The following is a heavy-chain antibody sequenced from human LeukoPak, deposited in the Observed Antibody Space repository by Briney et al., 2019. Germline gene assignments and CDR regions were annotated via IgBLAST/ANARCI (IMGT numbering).Heavy chain of an antibody. D-gene: IGHD6-13*01. CDR1: GGSFSGYY. V-gene: IGHV4-34*01. CDR3: ARHFTGLASSSWYFFYYYYYMDV. CDR2: INHSGST. J-gene: IGHJ6*03. Sequence: SETLSLTCAVYGGSFSGYYWSWIRQPPGKGLEWIGEINHSGSTNYNPSLKSRVTISVDTSKNQFSLKLSSVTAADTAVYYCARHFTGLASSSWYFFYYYYYMDVWGKGTTVTISS.